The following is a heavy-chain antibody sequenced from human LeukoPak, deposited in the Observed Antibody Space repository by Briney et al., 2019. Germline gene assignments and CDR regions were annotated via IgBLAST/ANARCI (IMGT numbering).Heavy chain of an antibody. J-gene: IGHJ4*02. D-gene: IGHD2-21*02. Sequence: SETLSLTCTVSGGSISSCYWSWIRQPPGKGLEWIGYIYYSGSTNYNPSLKSRVTISVDTSKNQFSLKLSSVTAADTAVYYCARDDSTNCGGDCYSLDYWGQGTLVTVSS. CDR2: IYYSGST. CDR3: ARDDSTNCGGDCYSLDY. V-gene: IGHV4-59*01. CDR1: GGSISSCY.